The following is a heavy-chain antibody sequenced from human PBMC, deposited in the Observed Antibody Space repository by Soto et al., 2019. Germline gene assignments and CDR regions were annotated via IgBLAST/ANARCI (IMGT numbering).Heavy chain of an antibody. Sequence: PSETLSLTCAVYGGSVNGYYWNWIRQPPGKGLEWIGYIYYSGSTNYNPSLKSRVTISVDTSKNQFPLKLSSVTAADTAVYYCARVGSGSYYNQYYFDYWGQGTLVTVAS. CDR1: GGSVNGYY. CDR3: ARVGSGSYYNQYYFDY. CDR2: IYYSGST. J-gene: IGHJ4*02. V-gene: IGHV4-59*02. D-gene: IGHD3-10*01.